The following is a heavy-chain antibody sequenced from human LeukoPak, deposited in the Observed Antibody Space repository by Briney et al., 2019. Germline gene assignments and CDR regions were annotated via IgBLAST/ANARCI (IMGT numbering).Heavy chain of an antibody. CDR2: IYYSGST. CDR3: ARTSDSVNWYFDP. V-gene: IGHV4-59*01. Sequence: SETLSLTCTVSGGSLSSYYWTWNRRPPGKGLEWIGYIYYSGSTNYNPSLKSRLTISVDTSKNQFSLKLSSVTAADTAVYYCARTSDSVNWYFDPWGRGTLVTVSS. D-gene: IGHD2-15*01. CDR1: GGSLSSYY. J-gene: IGHJ2*01.